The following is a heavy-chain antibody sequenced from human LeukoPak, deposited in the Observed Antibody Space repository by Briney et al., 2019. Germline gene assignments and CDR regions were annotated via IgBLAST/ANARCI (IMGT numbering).Heavy chain of an antibody. CDR1: GFTFSSYG. CDR2: ISYDGSNK. Sequence: PGGSLRLSCAASGFTFSSYGMHWVRQAPGKGLEWVAVISYDGSNKYYADSVKGRFTISRDNSKNTLYLQMNSLRAEDTAVYYCAKDGTGYSSSWFDYWGQGTLVTVSS. D-gene: IGHD6-13*01. V-gene: IGHV3-30*18. CDR3: AKDGTGYSSSWFDY. J-gene: IGHJ4*02.